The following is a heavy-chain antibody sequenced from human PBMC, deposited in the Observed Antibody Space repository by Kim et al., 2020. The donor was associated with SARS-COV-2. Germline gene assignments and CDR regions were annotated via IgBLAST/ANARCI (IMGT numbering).Heavy chain of an antibody. J-gene: IGHJ6*03. D-gene: IGHD4-17*01. Sequence: SETLSLTCTVSGGSISSSSYYWGWIRQPPGKGLEWIGSIYYSGSTYYNPSLKSRVTISVDTSKNQFSLKLSSVTAADTAVYYCASLIYGDYYYYYYYMDVWGKGTTVTVSS. V-gene: IGHV4-39*01. CDR3: ASLIYGDYYYYYYYMDV. CDR2: IYYSGST. CDR1: GGSISSSSYY.